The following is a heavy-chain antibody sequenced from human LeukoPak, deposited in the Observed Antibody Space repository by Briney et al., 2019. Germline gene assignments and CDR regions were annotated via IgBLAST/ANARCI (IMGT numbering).Heavy chain of an antibody. D-gene: IGHD2-15*01. J-gene: IGHJ4*02. CDR3: ARGCSGGSCFGDFDY. Sequence: PGGSLRLSCVASGFTFSSYGMNWVRQAPGKGLEWIPYISSRSSTIYYADSVKGRFTISRDNAKNSLYLQMNSLRDEDTAVYYCARGCSGGSCFGDFDYWGQGTLGTVSS. V-gene: IGHV3-48*02. CDR1: GFTFSSYG. CDR2: ISSRSSTI.